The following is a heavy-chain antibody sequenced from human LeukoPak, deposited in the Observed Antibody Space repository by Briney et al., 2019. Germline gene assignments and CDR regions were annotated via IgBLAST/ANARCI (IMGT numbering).Heavy chain of an antibody. D-gene: IGHD3-22*01. CDR1: GFTFSNYW. J-gene: IGHJ4*02. Sequence: GGSLRLSCAASGFTFSNYWMTWVRQAPGKGLEWVANINRDGSERYYVDSVKGRFTISRDDAKSSLYLQMNSLRAEDTAVYYCARDGYDSSGYYGSYWGQGTLVTVSS. CDR2: INRDGSER. CDR3: ARDGYDSSGYYGSY. V-gene: IGHV3-7*03.